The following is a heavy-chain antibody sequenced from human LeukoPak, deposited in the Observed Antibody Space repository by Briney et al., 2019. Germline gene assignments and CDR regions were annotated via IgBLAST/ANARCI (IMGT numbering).Heavy chain of an antibody. V-gene: IGHV6-1*01. CDR2: TYYRSKWYN. CDR1: GDSVSSNSAV. J-gene: IGHJ3*02. D-gene: IGHD1-1*01. Sequence: SQTLSLTCAISGDSVSSNSAVWNWIRQSPSRGLEWLGRTYYRSKWYNTYAISVKSRVTVNPDTSKNQFSLQLNSVTPEDTAVYYCAREKESGTTYDAFDIWGQGTMVTVFS. CDR3: AREKESGTTYDAFDI.